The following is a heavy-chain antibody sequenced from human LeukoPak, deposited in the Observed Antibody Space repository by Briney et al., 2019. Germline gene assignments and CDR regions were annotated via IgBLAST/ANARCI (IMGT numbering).Heavy chain of an antibody. CDR1: GGSISSGSYY. D-gene: IGHD2-2*02. V-gene: IGHV4-61*02. J-gene: IGHJ3*02. CDR2: IYTSGST. Sequence: SETLSLTCTVSGGSISSGSYYWSWTRQPAGKGLEWIGRIYTSGSTNYNPSLKSRVTISVDTSKNQFSLKLTSVTAADTAVYYCAKEVVSYCSSTSCYSDAFDIWGQGTMVTVSS. CDR3: AKEVVSYCSSTSCYSDAFDI.